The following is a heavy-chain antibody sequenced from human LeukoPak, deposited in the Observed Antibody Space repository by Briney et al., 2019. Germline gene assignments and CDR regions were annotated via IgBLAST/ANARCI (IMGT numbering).Heavy chain of an antibody. Sequence: SETLPLTCAVYGGSFSGYYWSWIRQPPGKGLEWIGEINHSGSTNYNPSLKSRVTISVDTSKNQFSLKLSSVTAADTAVYYCARYLQWSNDYWGQGTLVTVSS. CDR2: INHSGST. D-gene: IGHD4-23*01. CDR1: GGSFSGYY. V-gene: IGHV4-34*01. J-gene: IGHJ4*02. CDR3: ARYLQWSNDY.